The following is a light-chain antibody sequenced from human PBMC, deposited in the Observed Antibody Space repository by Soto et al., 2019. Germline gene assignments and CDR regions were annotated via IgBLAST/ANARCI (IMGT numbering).Light chain of an antibody. V-gene: IGLV2-14*01. CDR1: SSDVGGYNY. CDR3: SSYTSSSTPWV. J-gene: IGLJ3*02. CDR2: EVS. Sequence: QSALTQPASVSGSPGQSITISCTGTSSDVGGYNYVSWYQQQPGKAPKLMIYEVSNRPSGVSNRFSGSKSGNTAFLTISGLQAEDAADYYCSSYTSSSTPWVFGVGTKLTVL.